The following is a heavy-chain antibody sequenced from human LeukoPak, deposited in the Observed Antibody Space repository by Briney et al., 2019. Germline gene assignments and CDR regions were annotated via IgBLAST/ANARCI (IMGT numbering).Heavy chain of an antibody. CDR3: ARCRGSWLDY. Sequence: ETLSLTCAVYGGCISSYYWSWVRQPPGKGLEWIGYIYYSGSTNYNPSPKSRVAISVDTSKNQFSLKLSSVTAADTAVYYCARCRGSWLDYWGQGTLVTVSS. D-gene: IGHD6-13*01. CDR2: IYYSGST. CDR1: GGCISSYY. V-gene: IGHV4-59*01. J-gene: IGHJ4*02.